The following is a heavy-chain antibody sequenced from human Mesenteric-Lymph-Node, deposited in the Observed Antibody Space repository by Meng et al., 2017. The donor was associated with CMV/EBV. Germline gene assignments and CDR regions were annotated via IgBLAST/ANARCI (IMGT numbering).Heavy chain of an antibody. D-gene: IGHD4-17*01. CDR2: IYYSGST. Sequence: SETLSLTCTVSGGSISSSSYYWGWIRQPPGKGLEWIGSIYYSGSTYYNPSLKSRVTISVDTSKNQFSLKLSSVTAADTAVYYCARLGGDYGDYINSFDYWGQGTLVTVSS. V-gene: IGHV4-39*01. CDR1: GGSISSSSYY. J-gene: IGHJ4*02. CDR3: ARLGGDYGDYINSFDY.